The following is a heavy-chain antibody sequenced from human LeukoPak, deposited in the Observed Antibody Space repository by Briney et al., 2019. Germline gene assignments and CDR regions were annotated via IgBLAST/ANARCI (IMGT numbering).Heavy chain of an antibody. CDR2: IYSGGST. Sequence: GGSLRLSCAASGFTFSSSTMNWVRQAPGKGLEWVSVIYSGGSTYYADSVKGRFTISRDNSKNTLYLQMNSLRAEDTAVYYCARAWDDSSGYPYYYYGMDVWGQGTTVTVSS. CDR3: ARAWDDSSGYPYYYYGMDV. D-gene: IGHD3-22*01. CDR1: GFTFSSST. J-gene: IGHJ6*02. V-gene: IGHV3-66*01.